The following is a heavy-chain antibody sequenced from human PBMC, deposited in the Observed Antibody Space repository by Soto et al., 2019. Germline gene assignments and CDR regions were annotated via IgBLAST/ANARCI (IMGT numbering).Heavy chain of an antibody. V-gene: IGHV1-3*01. D-gene: IGHD2-8*01. Sequence: QVQLVQSGAEVKKPGASVKVSCKASGYTFTSYAMHWVRQAPGQRLEWMGWINAGNGNTKYSQKFQGRVTITRDTSASTAYMELSSLRSEHTAVYYCAASVLMVYAFDYWGQGTLVTVSS. CDR1: GYTFTSYA. CDR2: INAGNGNT. CDR3: AASVLMVYAFDY. J-gene: IGHJ4*02.